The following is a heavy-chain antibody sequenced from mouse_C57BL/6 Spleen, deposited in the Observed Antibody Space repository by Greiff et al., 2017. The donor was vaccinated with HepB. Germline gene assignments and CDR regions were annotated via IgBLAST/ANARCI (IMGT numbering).Heavy chain of an antibody. D-gene: IGHD1-1*01. J-gene: IGHJ2*01. CDR1: GYTFTSYW. CDR3: ARNHYGSSPLFDY. CDR2: IDPSDSYT. V-gene: IGHV1-69*01. Sequence: QVQLKQPGAELVMPGASVKLSCKASGYTFTSYWMHWVKQRPGQGLEWIGEIDPSDSYTNYNQKFKGKSTLTVDKSSSTAYMQLSSLTSEDSAVYYCARNHYGSSPLFDYWGQGTTRTVSS.